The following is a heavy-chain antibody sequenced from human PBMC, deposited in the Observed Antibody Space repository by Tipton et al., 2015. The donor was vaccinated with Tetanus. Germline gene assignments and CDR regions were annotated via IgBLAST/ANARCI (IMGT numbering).Heavy chain of an antibody. V-gene: IGHV3-30*04. J-gene: IGHJ4*02. Sequence: SLRLSCVPSGFTFSSYGMHWVRQAPGKGLEWVAVISFDGSGQHYADSVKGRFTISRDNSKDILYLQMDSLRVEDTAVYYCARDPVLGIGTQWGPGTLVTVSS. CDR2: ISFDGSGQ. CDR3: ARDPVLGIGTQ. CDR1: GFTFSSYG. D-gene: IGHD2-21*01.